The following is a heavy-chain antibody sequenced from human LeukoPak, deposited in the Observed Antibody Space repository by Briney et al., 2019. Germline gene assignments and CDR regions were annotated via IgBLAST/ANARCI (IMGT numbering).Heavy chain of an antibody. CDR1: GFTFDDYG. Sequence: PGGSLRLSCAASGFTFDDYGMSWVRQAPGKGLEWVSGINWNGGSTGYADSVKGRFTISRDNAKNSLYLQMNSLRAEDTALYYCARASDILTGYYNSPFDYWGQGTLVTVSS. CDR2: INWNGGST. CDR3: ARASDILTGYYNSPFDY. V-gene: IGHV3-20*04. J-gene: IGHJ4*02. D-gene: IGHD3-9*01.